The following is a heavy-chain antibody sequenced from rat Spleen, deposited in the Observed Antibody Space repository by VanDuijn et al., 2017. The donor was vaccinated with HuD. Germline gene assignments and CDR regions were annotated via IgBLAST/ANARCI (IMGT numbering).Heavy chain of an antibody. CDR3: ATTPEGYFDF. CDR2: ITPSGLTT. Sequence: EVQLVESGGGLVLPGRSLKPSCATSGFSFSKYGMQWIRQTPTKGLQWVAAITPSGLTTHYRDSMKGRFTISRENAKATLYLQMHSLRSEDTATYYCATTPEGYFDFWGPGTMVTVSS. V-gene: IGHV5-19*01. J-gene: IGHJ1*01. CDR1: GFSFSKYG. D-gene: IGHD1-11*01.